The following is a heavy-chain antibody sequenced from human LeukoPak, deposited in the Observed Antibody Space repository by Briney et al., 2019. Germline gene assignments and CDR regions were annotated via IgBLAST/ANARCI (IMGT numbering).Heavy chain of an antibody. J-gene: IGHJ4*02. V-gene: IGHV4-34*01. CDR3: ARDFPSNYSSSCFDY. CDR2: INHSGST. CDR1: GGSFSGYY. Sequence: PSETLSLTCAVYGGSFSGYYWSWIRQPPGKGLEWIGEINHSGSTNYNPSLKSRVTISVDTSKNQFSLKLSSVTAADTAVYYCARDFPSNYSSSCFDYWGQGTLVTVSS. D-gene: IGHD6-13*01.